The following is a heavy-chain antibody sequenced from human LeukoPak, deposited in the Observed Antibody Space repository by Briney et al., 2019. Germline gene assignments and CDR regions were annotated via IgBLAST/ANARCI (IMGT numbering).Heavy chain of an antibody. J-gene: IGHJ4*02. CDR2: ISWNSGSI. CDR3: AARHIIAVAPFDY. CDR1: GFTFDDYA. D-gene: IGHD6-19*01. Sequence: SLRLSCAASGFTFDDYAMHWVRPAPGKGLEWVSGISWNSGSIGYADSVKGRFTISRDNAKNSLYLQMNSLRAEDTALYYCAARHIIAVAPFDYWGQGTLVTVSS. V-gene: IGHV3-9*01.